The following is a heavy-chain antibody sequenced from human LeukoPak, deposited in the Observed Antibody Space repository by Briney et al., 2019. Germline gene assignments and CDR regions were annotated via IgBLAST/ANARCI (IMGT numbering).Heavy chain of an antibody. Sequence: PGGSLRLSCAASGFTFSSYAMSWVRQAPGKGLEWVSAISGSGGSTYYADSVKGRFTISRDNSKNTLYLQMNSLRAEDTAVYYCARDEGGPGGFDYWGQGTLVTVSS. CDR2: ISGSGGST. V-gene: IGHV3-23*01. D-gene: IGHD2-15*01. CDR3: ARDEGGPGGFDY. J-gene: IGHJ4*02. CDR1: GFTFSSYA.